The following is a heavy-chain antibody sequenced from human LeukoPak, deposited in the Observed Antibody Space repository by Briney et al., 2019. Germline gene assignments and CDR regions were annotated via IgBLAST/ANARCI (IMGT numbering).Heavy chain of an antibody. CDR1: GFTFSNYG. Sequence: GGSLRLSCAASGFTFSNYGMHWVRQAPGKGLEWLAAIFYDGSNKYYADTVKGRFTISRDNSKNTLYLQVNSLRAEDTAVYYCARDQALYFSYVDYWGQGTLVTVSS. CDR3: ARDQALYFSYVDY. CDR2: IFYDGSNK. J-gene: IGHJ4*02. D-gene: IGHD2/OR15-2a*01. V-gene: IGHV3-33*01.